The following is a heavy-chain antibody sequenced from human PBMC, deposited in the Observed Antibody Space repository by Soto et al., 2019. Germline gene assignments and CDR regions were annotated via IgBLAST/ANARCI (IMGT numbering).Heavy chain of an antibody. CDR2: ISGSGGTT. V-gene: IGHV3-23*01. J-gene: IGHJ4*02. D-gene: IGHD6-13*01. Sequence: PGGSLRLSCAASGFTFSSYAMSWVRQAPGKGLEWVSSISGSGGTTYYADSAKGRFTISRDNSRNTLHLQMNSLRVEDTAVYYCAKTLLSTSWYGLHDYVSQGTLVTVSS. CDR3: AKTLLSTSWYGLHDY. CDR1: GFTFSSYA.